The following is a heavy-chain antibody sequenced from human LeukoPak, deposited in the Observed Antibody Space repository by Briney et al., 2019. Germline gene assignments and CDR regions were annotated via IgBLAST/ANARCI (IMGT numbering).Heavy chain of an antibody. CDR1: GFTFSSYS. Sequence: PGGSLRLSCAASGFTFSSYSMNWVRQAPGKGLEWVSYISSSSSYIYYADSVKGRFTISRDNAKNSLYLQMNSLRAEDTAVYYCARAGTHTDDYWGQGTLVTVSS. V-gene: IGHV3-21*05. J-gene: IGHJ4*02. CDR3: ARAGTHTDDY. D-gene: IGHD2-2*02. CDR2: ISSSSSYI.